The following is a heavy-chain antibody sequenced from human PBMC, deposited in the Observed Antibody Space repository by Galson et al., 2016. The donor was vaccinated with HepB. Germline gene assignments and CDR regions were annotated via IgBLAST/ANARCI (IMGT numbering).Heavy chain of an antibody. CDR3: ARGPRMTVLGVVISNWLDP. CDR2: IHHSGTT. CDR1: GDSIRGSYL. Sequence: SETLSLTCTVSGDSIRGSYLWNWVRQSPRKGLEWIANIHHSGTTNYNPSLKSRVTISLDHSKNQFSLKVTSVTAADPAVYYCARGPRMTVLGVVISNWLDPWGQGILVTVTS. J-gene: IGHJ5*02. D-gene: IGHD3-3*01. V-gene: IGHV4-4*02.